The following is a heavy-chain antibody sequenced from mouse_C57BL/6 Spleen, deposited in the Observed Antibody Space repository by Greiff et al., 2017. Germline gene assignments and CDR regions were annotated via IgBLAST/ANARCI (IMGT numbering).Heavy chain of an antibody. V-gene: IGHV1-81*01. D-gene: IGHD1-1*01. Sequence: QVQLQQSGAELARPGASVKLSCKASGYTFTSYGISWVKQRTGQGLEWIGEIYPRSGNTYYNEKFKGKATLTADKSSSTAYMELRSLTSEDSAVYSCARGVYYGSSYAMDYWGQGTSVTVSS. J-gene: IGHJ4*01. CDR1: GYTFTSYG. CDR3: ARGVYYGSSYAMDY. CDR2: IYPRSGNT.